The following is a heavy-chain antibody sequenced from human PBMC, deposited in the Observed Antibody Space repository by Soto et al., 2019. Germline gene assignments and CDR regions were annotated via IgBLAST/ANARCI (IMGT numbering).Heavy chain of an antibody. CDR3: ARDAPGSSSWYPGDFDY. Sequence: EVQLVESGGGLVQPGGSLRLSCAASGFTFSSYSMNWVRQAPGKGLEWVSYIRSSRTIYYADSVKGRFTISRDNAKNSLYLQMTSLRAEDTAVYYCARDAPGSSSWYPGDFDYWGQGTLVTVSS. CDR2: IRSSRTI. V-gene: IGHV3-48*01. CDR1: GFTFSSYS. J-gene: IGHJ4*02. D-gene: IGHD6-13*01.